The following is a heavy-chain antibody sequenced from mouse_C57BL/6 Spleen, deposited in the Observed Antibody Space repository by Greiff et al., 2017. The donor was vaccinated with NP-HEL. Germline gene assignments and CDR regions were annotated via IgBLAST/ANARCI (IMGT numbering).Heavy chain of an antibody. D-gene: IGHD1-1*01. CDR2: IYPGSGST. V-gene: IGHV1-55*01. CDR3: ARGDYYGSSYSYWYVDV. Sequence: QVQLQQPGAELVKPGASVKMSCKASGYTFTSYWITWVKQRPGQGLEWIGDIYPGSGSTNYNEKFKSKATLTVDTSSSTAYMQLSSLTSEDSAVYYCARGDYYGSSYSYWYVDVWGTGTTVTVSS. CDR1: GYTFTSYW. J-gene: IGHJ1*03.